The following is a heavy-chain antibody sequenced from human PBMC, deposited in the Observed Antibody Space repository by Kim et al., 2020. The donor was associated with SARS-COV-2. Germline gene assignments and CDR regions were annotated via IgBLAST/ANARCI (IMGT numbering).Heavy chain of an antibody. CDR3: ARDQRSDGSGSNGMDV. CDR1: GGSISSSNW. CDR2: IYHSGST. V-gene: IGHV4-4*02. J-gene: IGHJ6*02. D-gene: IGHD3-10*01. Sequence: SETLSLTCAVSGGSISSSNWWRWVRQPPGKGLEWIGEIYHSGSTNYNPSLKSRVTISVDKSKNQFSLKLSSVTAADTAVYYCARDQRSDGSGSNGMDVWGQGTTVTVSS.